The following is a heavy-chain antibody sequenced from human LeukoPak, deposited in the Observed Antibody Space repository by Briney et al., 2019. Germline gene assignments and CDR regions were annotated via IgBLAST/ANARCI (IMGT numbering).Heavy chain of an antibody. CDR3: AKSPYGLGTYAIAGDY. D-gene: IGHD3-10*01. V-gene: IGHV3-66*01. CDR1: GFIVNNNY. CDR2: IYSDGST. Sequence: GGSPRLSCAASGFIVNNNYMSWVRQAPGKGLEWVSVIYSDGSTYYADSMKGRFTISRDNSKNTLYLQMNSLRAEDTAVYYCAKSPYGLGTYAIAGDYWGQGTLDRVFS. J-gene: IGHJ4*02.